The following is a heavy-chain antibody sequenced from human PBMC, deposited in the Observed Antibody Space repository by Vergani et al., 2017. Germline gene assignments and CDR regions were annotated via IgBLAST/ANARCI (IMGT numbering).Heavy chain of an antibody. J-gene: IGHJ6*02. CDR2: SYTSGST. CDR1: GGSISSGSYY. Sequence: QVQLQESGPGLVKPSQTLSLTCTVSGGSISSGSYYWSWIRPPAGKGLEWIGRSYTSGSTNYNPSLKRRVTIPVDTSKNQFSLKLSSVTAADTAVYYCARVGLVVTAHNGMSVSGERSSVTV. V-gene: IGHV4-61*02. D-gene: IGHD2-21*02. CDR3: ARVGLVVTAHNGMSV.